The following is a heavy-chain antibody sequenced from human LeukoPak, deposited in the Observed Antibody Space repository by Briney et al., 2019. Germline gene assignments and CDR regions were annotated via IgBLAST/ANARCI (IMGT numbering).Heavy chain of an antibody. J-gene: IGHJ4*02. Sequence: ASVRVSCKASGYTFTGYYMHWVRQAPGQGLEWMGWINPNSGGTNYAQEFQGRVTMTRDTSISTAYMELSRLRSDDTAVYYCARVGAQYYFDYWGQGTLVTVSS. CDR2: INPNSGGT. CDR3: ARVGAQYYFDY. D-gene: IGHD1-26*01. V-gene: IGHV1-2*02. CDR1: GYTFTGYY.